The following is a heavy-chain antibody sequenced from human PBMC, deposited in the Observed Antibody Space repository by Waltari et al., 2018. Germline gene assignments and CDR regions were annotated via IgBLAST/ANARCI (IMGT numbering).Heavy chain of an antibody. J-gene: IGHJ6*02. V-gene: IGHV3-64*01. CDR1: GFTFSSYA. Sequence: EVQLVESGGGLVQPGGSLRLSCAASGFTFSSYAMHWVRQASGKGLEYVSAISRNGGSTYYANSVKGRFTSPRDNSKNTLYLQMGSLRAEDMAVYYCARVEQMASDYYGMDVWGQGTTVTVSS. CDR3: ARVEQMASDYYGMDV. D-gene: IGHD6-13*01. CDR2: ISRNGGST.